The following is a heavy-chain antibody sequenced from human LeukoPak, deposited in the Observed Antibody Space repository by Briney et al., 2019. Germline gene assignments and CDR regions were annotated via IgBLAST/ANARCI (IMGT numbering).Heavy chain of an antibody. CDR3: ARDLKVRGWYAYGFDI. V-gene: IGHV3-48*03. D-gene: IGHD6-19*01. Sequence: GGSLRLSCAASGFTFSSYEMNWVRQAPGKGLEWVSYISNSGSTIYYADSVKGRFTISRDNAKNSLYLQMNSLRAEDTAVYYCARDLKVRGWYAYGFDIWGQGTMVTVSS. CDR1: GFTFSSYE. CDR2: ISNSGSTI. J-gene: IGHJ3*02.